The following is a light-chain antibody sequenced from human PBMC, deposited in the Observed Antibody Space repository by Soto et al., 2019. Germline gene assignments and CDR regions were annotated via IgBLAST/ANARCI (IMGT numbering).Light chain of an antibody. V-gene: IGKV3-15*01. CDR3: QQYDDWPPT. J-gene: IGKJ4*01. CDR2: GAS. CDR1: QSLSSN. Sequence: EIVMTQSPATLSVSPGERATLSCRASQSLSSNLAWYQQKPGQAPRLLIYGASTRATGIPARFSGSGSGTEFTLTISSLQSEDFAVYYCQQYDDWPPTFGGGTKVDIK.